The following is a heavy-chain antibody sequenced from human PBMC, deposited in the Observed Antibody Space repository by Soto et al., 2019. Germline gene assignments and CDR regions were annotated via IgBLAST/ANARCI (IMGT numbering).Heavy chain of an antibody. CDR3: TRDASRDSSARGWFDP. J-gene: IGHJ5*02. CDR2: ISSNSAYI. D-gene: IGHD6-13*01. CDR1: GVTVSSYE. Sequence: GGSLRLSCAASGVTVSSYEMNWVRQAPGKGLEWVAYISSNSAYIYYTDALRGRFTISRDNAKNSLHLQMNSLRAEDTAVYYCTRDASRDSSARGWFDPWGPGTLVTVSS. V-gene: IGHV3-21*05.